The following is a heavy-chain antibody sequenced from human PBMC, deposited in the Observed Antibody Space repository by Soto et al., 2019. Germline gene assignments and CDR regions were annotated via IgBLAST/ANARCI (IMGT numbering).Heavy chain of an antibody. CDR3: ARASVVRGVPKGMDV. V-gene: IGHV4-59*01. J-gene: IGHJ6*02. CDR2: IYYSGST. Sequence: SETLSLTCTVSGGSISSYYWSWIRQPPGKGLEWIGYIYYSGSTNYNPSLKSRVTISVDTSKNQFSLKLSSVTAADTAVYYCARASVVRGVPKGMDVWGQGTTVTVSS. CDR1: GGSISSYY. D-gene: IGHD3-10*01.